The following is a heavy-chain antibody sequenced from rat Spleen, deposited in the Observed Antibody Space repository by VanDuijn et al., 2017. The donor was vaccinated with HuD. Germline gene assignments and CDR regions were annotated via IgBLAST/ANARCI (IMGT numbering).Heavy chain of an antibody. J-gene: IGHJ3*01. V-gene: IGHV3-3*01. CDR2: INSAGTT. CDR3: AQSEGVHYYLPFAD. D-gene: IGHD1-11*01. Sequence: EVQLQESGPGLVKPSQSLSLTCSVTAYSITSSYRWNWIRKFPGNKLEWMGYINSAGTTNYNPFLKSRISITRDTSKNQLFLQVISVTAEDTATYYCAQSEGVHYYLPFADWGQGTLVTVSP. CDR1: AYSITSSYR.